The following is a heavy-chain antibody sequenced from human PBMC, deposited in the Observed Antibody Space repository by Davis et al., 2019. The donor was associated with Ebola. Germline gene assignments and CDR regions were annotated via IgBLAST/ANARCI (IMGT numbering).Heavy chain of an antibody. CDR3: ARQLEVPAAINNGMDV. Sequence: GESPIPPRQGPGYSFTSYRISRVRQMPGKGLEWKGRIESSDSDTNYSPSFQGHVTIPADKSISTAYLQWSSLKASDTAMYYCARQLEVPAAINNGMDVWGQGTTVTVSS. V-gene: IGHV5-10-1*01. CDR2: IESSDSDT. CDR1: GYSFTSYR. J-gene: IGHJ6*02. D-gene: IGHD2-2*01.